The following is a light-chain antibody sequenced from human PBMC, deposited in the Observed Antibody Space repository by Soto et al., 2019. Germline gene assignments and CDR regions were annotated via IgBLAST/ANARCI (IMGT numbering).Light chain of an antibody. CDR2: VAS. CDR1: QDIKKD. CDR3: LQDFNYPLT. V-gene: IGKV1-6*01. Sequence: AIQMTQSPSSLSASVGDRVTITCRASQDIKKDLGWYQQKPGKAPKLLIYVASSLQSGVPSRFSGSGSGTDFTLTTSSLQPEDFATYYCLQDFNYPLTFGGGTKVEVK. J-gene: IGKJ4*01.